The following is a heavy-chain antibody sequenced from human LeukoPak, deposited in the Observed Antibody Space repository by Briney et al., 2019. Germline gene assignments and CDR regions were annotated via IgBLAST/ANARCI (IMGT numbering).Heavy chain of an antibody. D-gene: IGHD3-22*01. CDR3: VRGVRDTIGYYHFDS. Sequence: PSETLSLTCTVSGGSISSAGYFWNWIRQYPGKGLEWIGYIYYTGIIYYNSSLKSRVTISVDTSKNQFSLKLSSVTAADTAVFYCVRGVRDTIGYYHFDSWGQGTLVTVSS. CDR2: IYYTGII. CDR1: GGSISSAGYF. J-gene: IGHJ4*02. V-gene: IGHV4-31*03.